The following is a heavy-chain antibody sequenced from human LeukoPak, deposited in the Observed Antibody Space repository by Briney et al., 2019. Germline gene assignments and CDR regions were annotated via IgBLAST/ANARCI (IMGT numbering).Heavy chain of an antibody. V-gene: IGHV3-23*01. CDR3: AKVDGDYVSY. CDR2: ISGSGGST. D-gene: IGHD4-17*01. Sequence: GGSLRLSCAAYGFTFSIYAMSWVRQAPGKGLEWVSAISGSGGSTYYADSVKGRFTISRDNSKNTLYLQMNSLRAEDTAVYYCAKVDGDYVSYWGQGTLVTVSS. CDR1: GFTFSIYA. J-gene: IGHJ4*02.